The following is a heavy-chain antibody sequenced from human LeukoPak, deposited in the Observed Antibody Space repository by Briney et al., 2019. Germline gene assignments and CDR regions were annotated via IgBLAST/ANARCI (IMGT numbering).Heavy chain of an antibody. CDR3: ARAFRWGYFDY. J-gene: IGHJ4*02. CDR2: IYTSGST. CDR1: GGTISSGSYY. D-gene: IGHD3-16*01. V-gene: IGHV4-61*02. Sequence: SETLSLTCTVSGGTISSGSYYWSWLRQPAGKGLEWIGRIYTSGSTNYNPSLKSRVTISVDTSKNQFSLKLSSVTAADTAVYYCARAFRWGYFDYWGQGTLVTVSS.